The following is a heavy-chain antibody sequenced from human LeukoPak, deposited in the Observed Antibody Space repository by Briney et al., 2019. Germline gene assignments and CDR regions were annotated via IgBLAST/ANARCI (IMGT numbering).Heavy chain of an antibody. J-gene: IGHJ6*03. Sequence: GGSLRLSCAASGFTFSNYWMHWVRQDPGKGLVWVSFINPDGSTTNYADSVKGRFTISRDNAKNSLYLQMNSLRAEDTALYYCATSARRSSWSRGHRDYYYMDVWGKGTTVTISS. CDR1: GFTFSNYW. V-gene: IGHV3-74*01. CDR3: ATSARRSSWSRGHRDYYYMDV. CDR2: INPDGSTT. D-gene: IGHD6-13*01.